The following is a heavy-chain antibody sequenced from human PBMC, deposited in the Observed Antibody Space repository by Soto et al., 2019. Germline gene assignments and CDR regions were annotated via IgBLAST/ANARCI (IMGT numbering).Heavy chain of an antibody. CDR3: ARSQSVLGYSYYGMDV. CDR2: IIPVFGTA. CDR1: GGTFSSYA. D-gene: IGHD3-3*01. Sequence: QVQLVQSGAEVKKPGSSGKVSCTSSGGTFSSYAYSWVRQAPGQGLEWMGGIIPVFGTATYAQNVQGRLTITADESTRTAYMELRSLRSEDTAVYYCARSQSVLGYSYYGMDVWGQGTRVTVSS. J-gene: IGHJ6*02. V-gene: IGHV1-69*01.